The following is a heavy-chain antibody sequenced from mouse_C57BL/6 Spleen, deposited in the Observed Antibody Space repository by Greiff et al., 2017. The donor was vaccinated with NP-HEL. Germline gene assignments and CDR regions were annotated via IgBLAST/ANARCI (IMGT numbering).Heavy chain of an antibody. CDR2: IYPGSGST. D-gene: IGHD2-2*01. V-gene: IGHV1-55*01. J-gene: IGHJ1*03. Sequence: QVQLQQPGAELVKPGASVKMSCKASGYTFTSYWITWVKQRPGQGLEWIGDIYPGSGSTNYNEKFKSKATLTVDTSSSTAYMQLSSLTSEDSAVYYCARVSLYGYDEGWYFDVWGTGTTVTVSS. CDR3: ARVSLYGYDEGWYFDV. CDR1: GYTFTSYW.